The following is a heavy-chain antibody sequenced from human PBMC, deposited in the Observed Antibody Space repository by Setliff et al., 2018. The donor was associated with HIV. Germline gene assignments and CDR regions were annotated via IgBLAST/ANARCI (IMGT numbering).Heavy chain of an antibody. D-gene: IGHD3-10*01. CDR2: IYYTGNT. V-gene: IGHV4-31*03. CDR1: GGSINTGHYY. Sequence: SETLSLTCPVSGGSINTGHYYWSWIRHHPGKGLEWIAYIYYTGNTYFNPSLKSRITISIDTSKNQFSLKMSSVTAADTAVYYCARGLVNLSRYYYYYMDVWGKGTTVTVSS. CDR3: ARGLVNLSRYYYYYMDV. J-gene: IGHJ6*03.